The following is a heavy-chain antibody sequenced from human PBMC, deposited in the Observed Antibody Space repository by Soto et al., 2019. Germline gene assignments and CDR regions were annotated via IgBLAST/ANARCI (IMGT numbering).Heavy chain of an antibody. J-gene: IGHJ4*02. D-gene: IGHD3-10*01. CDR3: ASGGYYYGSGRYYSSGY. CDR1: GFTFSSYS. Sequence: EVQLVESGGGLVKPGGSLRLSCAASGFTFSSYSMNWVRQAPGKGLEWVASISSSSSYIYYADSVKGRFTISRDNAKNSLYLQMNSLRAEDTAVYYCASGGYYYGSGRYYSSGYWGQGTLVTVAS. CDR2: ISSSSSYI. V-gene: IGHV3-21*01.